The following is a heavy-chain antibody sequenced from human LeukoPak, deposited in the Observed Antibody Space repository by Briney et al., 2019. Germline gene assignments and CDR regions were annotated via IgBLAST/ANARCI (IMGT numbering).Heavy chain of an antibody. J-gene: IGHJ5*02. CDR1: GFTVSSNY. V-gene: IGHV3-66*01. D-gene: IGHD6-13*01. CDR2: IYSGGST. CDR3: ARDQRYSSTGWFDP. Sequence: GGSLRLSCAASGFTVSSNYMSWVRQAPGKGLEWVSVIYSGGSTYYADSVKGRFTISRDNSKNTLYLQMNSLRAEDTAVYYCARDQRYSSTGWFDPWGQGTLVTVSS.